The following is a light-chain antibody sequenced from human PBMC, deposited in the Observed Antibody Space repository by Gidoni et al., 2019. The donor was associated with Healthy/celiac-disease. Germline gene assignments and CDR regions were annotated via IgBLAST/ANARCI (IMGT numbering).Light chain of an antibody. V-gene: IGLV1-44*01. CDR1: SSNIGSNT. CDR3: AAWDDSLNGGYV. J-gene: IGLJ1*01. Sequence: QSVLTQPPSASGTPGQRVTISCSGSSSNIGSNTVNGYQQLPGTAPKLLIYSNNQRPSGVPDRFSGSKSGTSASLAISGLQSEDEADYYCAAWDDSLNGGYVFGTGTKVTVL. CDR2: SNN.